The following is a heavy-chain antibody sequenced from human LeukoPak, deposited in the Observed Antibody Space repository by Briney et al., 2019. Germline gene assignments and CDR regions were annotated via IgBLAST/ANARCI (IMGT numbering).Heavy chain of an antibody. J-gene: IGHJ5*02. V-gene: IGHV3-7*01. D-gene: IGHD3-9*01. CDR2: IKQDGSEK. CDR3: ARDRGYFDWLSLSNWFDP. CDR1: GFTFSSYW. Sequence: GGSLRLSCAASGFTFSSYWMNWVRQAPGKGLEWVANIKQDGSEKYYVDSVKGRFTISRDNAKNSLYLQMNSLRAEDTAVYYCARDRGYFDWLSLSNWFDPWGQGTLVTVSS.